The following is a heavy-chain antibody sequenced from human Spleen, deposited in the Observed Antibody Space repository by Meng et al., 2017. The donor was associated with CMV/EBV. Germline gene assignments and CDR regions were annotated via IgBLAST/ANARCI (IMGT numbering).Heavy chain of an antibody. V-gene: IGHV3-53*01. D-gene: IGHD1-26*01. Sequence: GGSLRLSCAASGVIVSSFHMTWVRQAPGKGLEWVSLLYRGHSPYYADSVRGRFTISRDHSKNTLYLQMNSLRVEDTAVYYCAKVQVGPTWQDYYGLDVWGQGTTVTVSS. J-gene: IGHJ6*02. CDR1: GVIVSSFH. CDR3: AKVQVGPTWQDYYGLDV. CDR2: LYRGHSP.